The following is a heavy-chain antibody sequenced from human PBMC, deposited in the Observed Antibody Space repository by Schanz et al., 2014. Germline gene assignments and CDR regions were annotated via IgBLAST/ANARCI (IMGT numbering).Heavy chain of an antibody. CDR1: GYTFTTYA. V-gene: IGHV1-3*04. J-gene: IGHJ4*02. CDR3: ARGICGYGANNYFDY. D-gene: IGHD5-12*01. Sequence: QVQLVQSGAEVKKPGASVRVSCKASGYTFTTYAMSWVRQAPGQGLEWMGWINTGSGDTKYSQNFQGRVTITRDTSASTAYMELSSLRSEDTAVYSWARGICGYGANNYFDYWGQGTLVTVSS. CDR2: INTGSGDT.